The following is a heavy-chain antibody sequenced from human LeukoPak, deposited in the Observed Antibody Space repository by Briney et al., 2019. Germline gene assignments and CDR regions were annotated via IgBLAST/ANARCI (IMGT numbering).Heavy chain of an antibody. Sequence: AETLSLTCAVYGGSFSGDYWSWIRQPPGKGLEWIGEINHSGSTNYNPSLKSRVTISVDTSKNQFSLKLSSVTAADTAVYYCARRDSSSSRGVDYYGMDVWGQGTTVTVSS. CDR1: GGSFSGDY. V-gene: IGHV4-34*01. J-gene: IGHJ6*02. CDR3: ARRDSSSSRGVDYYGMDV. CDR2: INHSGST. D-gene: IGHD6-6*01.